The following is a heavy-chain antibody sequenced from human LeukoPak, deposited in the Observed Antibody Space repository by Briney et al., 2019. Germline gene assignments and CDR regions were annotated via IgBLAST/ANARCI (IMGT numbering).Heavy chain of an antibody. D-gene: IGHD1-14*01. CDR3: ARDRISINALDM. Sequence: SETLSLTCTVSGASISGHYLTWIRQPPGKGLEWIGYISHIGGTNYNPSLKSRVTISVDTSKNQFSLKLTSVTAADTAVYYCARDRISINALDMWGQGTMVTVSS. CDR2: ISHIGGT. V-gene: IGHV4-59*11. CDR1: GASISGHY. J-gene: IGHJ3*02.